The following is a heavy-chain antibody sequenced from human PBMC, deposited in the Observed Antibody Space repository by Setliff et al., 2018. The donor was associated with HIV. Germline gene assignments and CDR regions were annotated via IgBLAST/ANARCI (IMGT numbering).Heavy chain of an antibody. CDR1: GGSISSYY. J-gene: IGHJ4*02. Sequence: PSETLSLTCTVSGGSISSYYWSWIRQPPGKGLEWIGYIYHNGNTNYNPSLKSRVTISLDTSKKHFSLDLYSVTAADTAVYYCARGIAAAGGYFDYWGPGTLVTVSS. CDR2: IYHNGNT. V-gene: IGHV4-59*01. CDR3: ARGIAAAGGYFDY. D-gene: IGHD6-13*01.